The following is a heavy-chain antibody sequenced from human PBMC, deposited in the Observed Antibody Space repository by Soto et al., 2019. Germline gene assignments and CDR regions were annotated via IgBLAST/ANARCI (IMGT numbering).Heavy chain of an antibody. CDR3: ARARMYSGAYHDY. CDR2: ITPYNGNA. V-gene: IGHV1-18*04. CDR1: GYTFSNFG. D-gene: IGHD1-26*01. Sequence: QVQLVQSGPEVESPGASVKVSCKASGYTFSNFGINWVQQAPGQGLEWMGWITPYNGNANYAQKHQDRLTITTDTSMNTAYLELRSLRSDDTAVYFCARARMYSGAYHDYWGQGTLVTVSS. J-gene: IGHJ4*02.